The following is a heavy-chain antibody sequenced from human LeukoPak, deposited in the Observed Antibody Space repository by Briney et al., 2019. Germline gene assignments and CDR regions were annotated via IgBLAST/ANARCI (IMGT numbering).Heavy chain of an antibody. CDR2: IYSSGSN. D-gene: IGHD7-27*01. CDR1: GGSVSNYF. CDR3: ARRPTGDPKFDY. V-gene: IGHV4-59*08. J-gene: IGHJ4*02. Sequence: SETLSFTCSGSGGSVSNYFWTWLRQRPGKGLEWIGCIYSSGSNYYNPSLKSRVTISVDTSKNRFSLKLSTVTAADTAVYYCARRPTGDPKFDYWGQGTLVTVSS.